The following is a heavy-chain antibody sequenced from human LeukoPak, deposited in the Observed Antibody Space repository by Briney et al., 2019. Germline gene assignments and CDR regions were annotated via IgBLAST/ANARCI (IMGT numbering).Heavy chain of an antibody. D-gene: IGHD3-10*01. CDR1: GYTFTGYY. CDR3: ARFYGSGNSFDY. V-gene: IGHV1-46*01. CDR2: INPSGGST. Sequence: ASVKVSCKASGYTFTGYYIHWVRQAPGQGLEWMGIINPSGGSTTYAQRLQGRVTMTRDTSTSTVYVELSSLRSDDTAVYFCARFYGSGNSFDYWGQGTLVTVSS. J-gene: IGHJ4*02.